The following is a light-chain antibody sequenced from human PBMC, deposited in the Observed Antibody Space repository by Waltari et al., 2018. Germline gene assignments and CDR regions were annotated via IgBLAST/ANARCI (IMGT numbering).Light chain of an antibody. CDR3: QQYGSSIMYT. CDR2: GAS. J-gene: IGKJ2*01. V-gene: IGKV3-20*01. CDR1: QRLTKNY. Sequence: VLTQSPGTLSLSPGERAPLSCRASQRLTKNYLAWYQQKPGQGPRLLIFGASSRAACIPDRFSGSGSGTDVTLTISRLEPEDFAVYYCQQYGSSIMYTFGQGTKLEIK.